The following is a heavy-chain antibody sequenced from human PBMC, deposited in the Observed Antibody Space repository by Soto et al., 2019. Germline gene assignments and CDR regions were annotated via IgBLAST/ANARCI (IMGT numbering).Heavy chain of an antibody. J-gene: IGHJ4*02. V-gene: IGHV3-30-3*01. Sequence: LRLSCAASGFTFSSYAMHWVRQAPGKGLEWVAVISYDGSNKYYADSVKGRFTISRDNSKNTLYLQMNSLRAEDTAVYYCARDRDIVVVPAATPSFDYWGQGTLVTVSS. CDR2: ISYDGSNK. CDR3: ARDRDIVVVPAATPSFDY. CDR1: GFTFSSYA. D-gene: IGHD2-2*01.